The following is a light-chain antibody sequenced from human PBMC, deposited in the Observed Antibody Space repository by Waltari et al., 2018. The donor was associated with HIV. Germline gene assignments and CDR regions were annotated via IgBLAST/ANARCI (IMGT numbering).Light chain of an antibody. V-gene: IGLV3-25*03. Sequence: SYELTQPPSVSVSPGQTARITCSGDALPKQYAHWYQQKPGQAPVLVIYKDRERPAGIPERFSGSSSGTTVTLTISGVQAEDEADYYCQSADSSGTYGVVFGGGTKLTVL. CDR1: ALPKQY. CDR2: KDR. J-gene: IGLJ2*01. CDR3: QSADSSGTYGVV.